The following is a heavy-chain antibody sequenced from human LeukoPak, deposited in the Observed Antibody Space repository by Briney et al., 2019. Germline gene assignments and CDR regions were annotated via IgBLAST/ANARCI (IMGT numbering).Heavy chain of an antibody. CDR3: ARVSGGWYLYYGMDV. V-gene: IGHV3-30*04. Sequence: PGGSLRLSCAASGFTFNTYAIHWVCQAPGKGLEWVAVISYDGSNKYYADSAKGRFTISRDNSKNTLYLQMNSLRVEDTAVYYCARVSGGWYLYYGMDVWGQGTTVTVSS. CDR1: GFTFNTYA. J-gene: IGHJ6*02. CDR2: ISYDGSNK. D-gene: IGHD6-19*01.